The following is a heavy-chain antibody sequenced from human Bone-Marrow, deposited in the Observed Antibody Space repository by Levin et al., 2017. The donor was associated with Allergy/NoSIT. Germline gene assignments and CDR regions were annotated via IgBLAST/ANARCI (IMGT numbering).Heavy chain of an antibody. CDR1: GGSISTVNW. CDR3: ARNVFNRTSDGPFKALDN. CDR2: IYQSGSI. V-gene: IGHV4/OR15-8*01. Sequence: PSETLSLTCVVSGGSISTVNWWSWIRQPPGKGLEWIGEIYQSGSINYNPSLKSRVTMSLDKSKNQFSLRLNSVTAADTAVYYCARNVFNRTSDGPFKALDNWGQGTMVIVSS. J-gene: IGHJ3*02. D-gene: IGHD1/OR15-1a*01.